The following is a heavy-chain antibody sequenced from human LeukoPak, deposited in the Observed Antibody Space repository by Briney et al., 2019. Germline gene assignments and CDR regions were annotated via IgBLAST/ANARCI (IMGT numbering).Heavy chain of an antibody. V-gene: IGHV3-7*01. CDR1: GFTFNNYW. CDR2: ISQDGSEK. D-gene: IGHD3-22*01. Sequence: GGSLRLSCAASGFTFNNYWLTWVRQAPGKGLEWVAKISQDGSEKYYVDSVEGRFTISRDSGKNSLYLLMNSLRVEDTAVYCCARAVGSSGCDYWGQGTLVTVSS. CDR3: ARAVGSSGCDY. J-gene: IGHJ4*02.